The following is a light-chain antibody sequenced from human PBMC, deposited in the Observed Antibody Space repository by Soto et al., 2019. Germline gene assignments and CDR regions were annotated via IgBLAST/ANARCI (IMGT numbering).Light chain of an antibody. Sequence: EIVLTQSPGTLSLSPGDRATLSCRASQSVTGTYLAWYQHKPGQAPRLLIYGESIRATGIPDRFSGSGSGTDFTRTISRLEPEDFAVYYCQQYGSPLWTFGQGTKVEI. CDR1: QSVTGTY. V-gene: IGKV3-20*01. CDR2: GES. CDR3: QQYGSPLWT. J-gene: IGKJ1*01.